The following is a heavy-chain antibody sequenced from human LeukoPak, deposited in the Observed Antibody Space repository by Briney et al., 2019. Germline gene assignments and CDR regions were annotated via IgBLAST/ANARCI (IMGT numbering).Heavy chain of an antibody. CDR1: GFTFSSYW. CDR3: ARLHYYGSGSRYYFDY. CDR2: IKQDGSEK. J-gene: IGHJ4*02. Sequence: GGSLRLSCAASGFTFSSYWMSWVRQAPGKGLEWVANIKQDGSEKYYVDSVKGRFTISRDNAKNSLYLQMNSLRAEDTAVYYCARLHYYGSGSRYYFDYWGQGTLVTVSS. V-gene: IGHV3-7*03. D-gene: IGHD3-10*01.